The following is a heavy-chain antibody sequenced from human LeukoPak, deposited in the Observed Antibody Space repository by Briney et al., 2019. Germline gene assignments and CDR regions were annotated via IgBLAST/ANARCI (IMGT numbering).Heavy chain of an antibody. Sequence: SETLSLTCGVSGGSFSGYFWTWIRQPPGKGLGWIGEIIDSGTTNYNPSLESRVAMSVDTSKNQVSLRLSSVTAADTAVYYCARDVRQTGIAAAGTNWFDPWGQGALVTVSS. CDR3: ARDVRQTGIAAAGTNWFDP. D-gene: IGHD6-13*01. V-gene: IGHV4-34*12. J-gene: IGHJ5*02. CDR2: IIDSGTT. CDR1: GGSFSGYF.